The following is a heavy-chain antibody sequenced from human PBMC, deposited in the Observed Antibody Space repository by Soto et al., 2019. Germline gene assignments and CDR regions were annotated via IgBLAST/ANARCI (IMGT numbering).Heavy chain of an antibody. D-gene: IGHD3-22*01. CDR3: AHSLIGYYYDSSGSNWFDP. CDR2: IYWDDDK. CDR1: GFSLSTSGVG. Sequence: QITLKESGPTLVKPTQTLTLTCTFSGFSLSTSGVGVGWIRQPPGKALEWLALIYWDDDKRYSPSLKSRPTITKDTSKNHVVLTMTNMDPVDTATYYCAHSLIGYYYDSSGSNWFDPWGQGTLVTVSS. J-gene: IGHJ5*02. V-gene: IGHV2-5*02.